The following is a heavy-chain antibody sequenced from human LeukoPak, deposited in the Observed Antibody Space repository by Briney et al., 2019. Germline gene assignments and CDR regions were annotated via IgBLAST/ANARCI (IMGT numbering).Heavy chain of an antibody. D-gene: IGHD3-22*01. CDR2: INPNSGGT. V-gene: IGHV1-2*02. J-gene: IGHJ4*02. CDR1: GGTFSSYA. Sequence: EASVKVSCKASGGTFSSYAINWVRQAPGQGLEWMGWINPNSGGTNYAPKFQGRVTMTRDTSISTAYMELSGLTSDGTAVYFCATYYSDTSARDWGQGTLVTVSS. CDR3: ATYYSDTSARD.